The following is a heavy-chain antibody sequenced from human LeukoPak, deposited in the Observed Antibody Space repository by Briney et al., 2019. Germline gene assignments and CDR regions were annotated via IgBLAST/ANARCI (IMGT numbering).Heavy chain of an antibody. CDR3: ARDRGITMVRGVPQPFD. Sequence: ASVKVSCKASGYTFTSYGISWVRQAPGQGLEWMGWISAYNGNTSYAQKLQGRVTMTTDTSTSTAYMELRSLRSDDTAVYYCARDRGITMVRGVPQPFDWGQGTLVTVSS. J-gene: IGHJ4*02. V-gene: IGHV1-18*04. CDR2: ISAYNGNT. CDR1: GYTFTSYG. D-gene: IGHD3-10*01.